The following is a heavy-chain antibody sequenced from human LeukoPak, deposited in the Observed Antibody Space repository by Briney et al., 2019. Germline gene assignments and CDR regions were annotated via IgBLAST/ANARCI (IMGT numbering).Heavy chain of an antibody. D-gene: IGHD5-24*01. CDR1: GYTFTSYY. J-gene: IGHJ4*02. CDR2: FDPEHGET. V-gene: IGHV1-24*01. Sequence: ASVKVSCKASGYTFTSYYMHWVRQAPGKGLEWMGGFDPEHGETIYAQTFQDRVTMTEDTSTGAAYMELSSLRSDDTAVYYCGRRTRDGYNSPIDYWGQGTLVTVSS. CDR3: GRRTRDGYNSPIDY.